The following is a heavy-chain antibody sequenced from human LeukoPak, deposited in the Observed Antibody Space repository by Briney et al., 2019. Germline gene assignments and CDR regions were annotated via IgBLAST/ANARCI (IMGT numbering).Heavy chain of an antibody. CDR3: ARSTGTTRSPYYYFYMDV. V-gene: IGHV5-51*01. CDR1: GYSFTSYW. J-gene: IGHJ6*03. CDR2: IYPGDSDT. Sequence: GESLKISCKGSGYSFTSYWIGWVRQMPGKGLEWMGIIYPGDSDTRYSPSFQGQVTISADKSISTAYLQWSSLKASDTAMYYCARSTGTTRSPYYYFYMDVWGKGTAVTVSS. D-gene: IGHD1-7*01.